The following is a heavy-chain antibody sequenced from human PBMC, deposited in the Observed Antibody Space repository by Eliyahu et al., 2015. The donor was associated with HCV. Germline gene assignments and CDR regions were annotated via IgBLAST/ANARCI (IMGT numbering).Heavy chain of an antibody. D-gene: IGHD2-8*01. CDR3: ARNQGVQVLDV. CDR2: INHSEST. Sequence: QVQLQXWGAGLLKPSETLSXICAVYXGSLSGYNWGWLRQSPGKGLEWIGEINHSESTNYNPSLKSRVTISVDTSKNQFSLKMTSMTAADTGIYYCARNQGVQVLDVWGQGTTVTVSS. J-gene: IGHJ6*02. V-gene: IGHV4-34*01. CDR1: XGSLSGYN.